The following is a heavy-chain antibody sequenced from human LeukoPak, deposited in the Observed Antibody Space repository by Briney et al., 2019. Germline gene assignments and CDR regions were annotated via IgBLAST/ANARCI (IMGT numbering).Heavy chain of an antibody. V-gene: IGHV1-8*01. CDR1: GYTFTSYD. CDR2: MNPNSGNT. Sequence: GASVKVSCKASGYTFTSYDINWVRQATGQGLEWMGWMNPNSGNTGYAQKFQGRVTMTRDMSTSTVYMELSSLRAEDTAVFYCAKVDTAHTDSSGYYWPFDYWGQGTLVTVSS. J-gene: IGHJ4*02. CDR3: AKVDTAHTDSSGYYWPFDY. D-gene: IGHD3-22*01.